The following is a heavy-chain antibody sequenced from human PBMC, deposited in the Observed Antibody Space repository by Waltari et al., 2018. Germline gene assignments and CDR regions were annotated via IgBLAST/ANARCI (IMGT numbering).Heavy chain of an antibody. D-gene: IGHD2-21*01. J-gene: IGHJ4*02. CDR2: ISYDGSNK. V-gene: IGHV3-30*03. Sequence: QVQLGESGGGGVQPGRAGRGEGEESGFTFSNYDMHWVAVISYDGSNKYYADSVKGRFTSSRDNSKNTLYLQMNSLLSFPSSLSYCAPAFAIPPLFWPDYWGQGTLVTVSS. CDR3: APAFAIPPLFWPDY. CDR1: GFTFSNYD.